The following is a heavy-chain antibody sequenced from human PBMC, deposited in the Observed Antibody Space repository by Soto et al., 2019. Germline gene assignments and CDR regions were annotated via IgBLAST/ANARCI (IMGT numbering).Heavy chain of an antibody. D-gene: IGHD1-1*01. CDR2: IYYSGST. J-gene: IGHJ6*03. Sequence: SETLSLTCTVSGGSISSSSYYWGWIRQPPGKGLEWIGSIYYSGSTYYNPSLKSRVTISVDTSKNQFSLKLSSVTAADTAVYYCAGGGVEYYYYMDVWGKGTTVTVSS. CDR1: GGSISSSSYY. V-gene: IGHV4-39*01. CDR3: AGGGVEYYYYMDV.